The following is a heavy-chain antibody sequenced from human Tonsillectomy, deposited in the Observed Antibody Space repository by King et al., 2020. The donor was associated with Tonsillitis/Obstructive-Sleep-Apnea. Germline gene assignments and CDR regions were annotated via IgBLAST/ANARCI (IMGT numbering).Heavy chain of an antibody. Sequence: TLKESGPTLVKPTQTLTLTCTFSGFSLSTSGVGVGWIRQPPGKALEWLALIYWDDDKRYSPSLKSRLTITKDTSKNQVLLTMTNMDPVDTATYYCAHTHYDFFASSTKTPNWFDPWGQGTLVTVSS. D-gene: IGHD3-3*01. J-gene: IGHJ5*02. CDR1: GFSLSTSGVG. V-gene: IGHV2-5*02. CDR3: AHTHYDFFASSTKTPNWFDP. CDR2: IYWDDDK.